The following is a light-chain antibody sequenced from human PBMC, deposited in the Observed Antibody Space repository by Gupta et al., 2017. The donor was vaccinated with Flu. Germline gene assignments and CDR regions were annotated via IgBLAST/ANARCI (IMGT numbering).Light chain of an antibody. J-gene: IGKJ5*01. CDR2: ATS. CDR1: QESNSY. CDR3: HHGHHLPLT. Sequence: PSSLSVFVGDRVTLTCRASQESNSYLNWYQQRPGKAPRLLIDATSKVGTGVPARFSGSGSGTDFILPISNRQREEFATYYRHHGHHLPLTCGQGTRLEI. V-gene: IGKV1-33*01.